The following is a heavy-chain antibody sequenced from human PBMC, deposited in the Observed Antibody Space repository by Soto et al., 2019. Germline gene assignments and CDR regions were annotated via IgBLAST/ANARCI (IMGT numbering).Heavy chain of an antibody. CDR1: WFTFSGSA. J-gene: IGHJ5*02. Sequence: GSLSLSYAASWFTFSGSAMHCVRQPSGKGLEWVGRIRSKANSYATAYAASVKGRFTISRDDSKNTAYLQMNSLKTEDTAVYYCTRLRRGVAGSSSWHWFDPWGQGTLVTVPS. V-gene: IGHV3-73*01. CDR2: IRSKANSYAT. D-gene: IGHD6-13*01. CDR3: TRLRRGVAGSSSWHWFDP.